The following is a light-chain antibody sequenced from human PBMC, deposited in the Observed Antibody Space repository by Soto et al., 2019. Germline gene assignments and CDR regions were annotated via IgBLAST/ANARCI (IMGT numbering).Light chain of an antibody. CDR1: QSVSSSY. CDR2: GAS. CDR3: QQYGSSPWT. V-gene: IGKV3-20*01. J-gene: IGKJ1*01. Sequence: EILLALSPVTLSWSPGERATLSCRASQSVSSSYLAWYQQKPGQAPRLLIYGASSRATGIPDRFSGSGSGTDFTLTISRLEPEDFAVYYCQQYGSSPWTFGQGTKVDIK.